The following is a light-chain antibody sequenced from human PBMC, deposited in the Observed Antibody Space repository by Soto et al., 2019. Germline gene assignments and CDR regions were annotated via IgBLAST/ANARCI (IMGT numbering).Light chain of an antibody. J-gene: IGKJ3*01. V-gene: IGKV3-20*01. CDR2: GAS. CDR3: QQYGSSPPRFT. CDR1: QSVSSNY. Sequence: EIVLTQSPGTLSLSPGERATLSCRASQSVSSNYLAWYQHKPGQAPRLLIYGASSRATGIPDRFSGSGSGTDFTLTISRLEPEGFAVYYCQQYGSSPPRFTFGPGTKVDIK.